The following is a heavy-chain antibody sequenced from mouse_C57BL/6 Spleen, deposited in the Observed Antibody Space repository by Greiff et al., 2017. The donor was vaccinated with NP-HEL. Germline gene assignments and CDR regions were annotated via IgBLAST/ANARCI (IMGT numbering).Heavy chain of an antibody. CDR1: GYTFTSYW. J-gene: IGHJ2*01. D-gene: IGHD1-1*01. CDR2: IHPNSGST. Sequence: QVQLQQPGAELVKPGASVKLSCTASGYTFTSYWMHWVKQRPGQGLEWIGMIHPNSGSTNYTEKFKSKATLTVDKSSSTAYMQLSSLTSEDSAVYYCARERDYGSSSLDYGGKGTTLTVSS. V-gene: IGHV1-64*01. CDR3: ARERDYGSSSLDY.